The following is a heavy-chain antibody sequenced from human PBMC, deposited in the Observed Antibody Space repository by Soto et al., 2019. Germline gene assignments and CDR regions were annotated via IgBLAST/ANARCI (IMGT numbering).Heavy chain of an antibody. D-gene: IGHD3-16*01. V-gene: IGHV4-59*01. CDR1: GGSISNYY. J-gene: IGHJ5*02. Sequence: SETLSLTCNVSGGSISNYYWTWIRQSPEKGLEWIGYMYYNGSINYNPSLKSRVTISIDTSKNQFSLTLKSVTAADTAVYYCASGGNWFDPWGQGVLVTVSS. CDR2: MYYNGSI. CDR3: ASGGNWFDP.